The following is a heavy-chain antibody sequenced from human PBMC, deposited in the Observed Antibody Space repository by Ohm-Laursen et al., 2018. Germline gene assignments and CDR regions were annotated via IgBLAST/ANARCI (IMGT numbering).Heavy chain of an antibody. Sequence: SDTLSLTCTVSGGSISSYYWSWIRQPAGKGLEWIGRIYTSGSTNYNPSLKSRVTISVDPSTNQFSLKLNSVTAADTALYYCVLYSSFSVSWGQGTLVTVSS. CDR2: IYTSGST. CDR1: GGSISSYY. D-gene: IGHD6-6*01. CDR3: VLYSSFSVS. V-gene: IGHV4-4*07. J-gene: IGHJ5*02.